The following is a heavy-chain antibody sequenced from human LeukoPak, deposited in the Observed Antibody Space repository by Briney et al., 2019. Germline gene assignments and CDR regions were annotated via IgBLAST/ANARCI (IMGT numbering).Heavy chain of an antibody. Sequence: ASVKVSCKASGYTFTSYDINWVRQATGQGLEWIGWMNPNSGNTGYAQKFQGRVTMTRNTSISTAYMELSSLRSEDTAVYYCATGPAIYSGYRTGELGYWGQGTLVTVSS. CDR1: GYTFTSYD. CDR3: ATGPAIYSGYRTGELGY. J-gene: IGHJ4*02. D-gene: IGHD5-12*01. V-gene: IGHV1-8*01. CDR2: MNPNSGNT.